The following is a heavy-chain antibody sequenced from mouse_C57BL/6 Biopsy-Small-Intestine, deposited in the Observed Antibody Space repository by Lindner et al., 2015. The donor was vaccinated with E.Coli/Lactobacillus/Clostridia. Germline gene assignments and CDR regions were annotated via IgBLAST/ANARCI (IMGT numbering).Heavy chain of an antibody. V-gene: IGHV2-9*01. CDR1: GFSLTSYG. CDR3: AKQKAYYSNYVAMDY. Sequence: VQLQESGPVLVAPSQSLSITCTVSGFSLTSYGVHWVRQPPGKGLEWLGVIWAGGSTNYNSALMSRLSISKDNSKSQVFLKMNSLQTDDTAMYYCAKQKAYYSNYVAMDYWGQGTSVTASS. D-gene: IGHD2-5*01. J-gene: IGHJ4*01. CDR2: IWAGGST.